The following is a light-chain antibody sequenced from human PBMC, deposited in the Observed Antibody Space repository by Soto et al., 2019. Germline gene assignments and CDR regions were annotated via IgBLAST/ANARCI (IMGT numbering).Light chain of an antibody. CDR2: KAS. CDR1: QSISGW. CDR3: QQYETFPLT. J-gene: IGKJ4*01. V-gene: IGKV1-5*03. Sequence: DIQMTQSPATLSASVGDRVTIGCRASQSISGWLAGYQQKPGKAPKLLIYKASILESGVPSRFSASGSATEFTHTISSVQAEDFASYSCQQYETFPLTCGGGTKV.